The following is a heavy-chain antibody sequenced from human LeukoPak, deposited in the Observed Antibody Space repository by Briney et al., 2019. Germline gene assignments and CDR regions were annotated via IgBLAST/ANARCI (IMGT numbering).Heavy chain of an antibody. CDR3: ARASRGGRGVINLQQSYYLDY. CDR1: GYNFTSYD. Sequence: ASVKVSCKASGYNFTSYDINWVRQATGQGLEWMGWMNPNSGNTGYAQKFQGRVTITRNTSISTAYMELSSLRSEDTALYYCARASRGGRGVINLQQSYYLDYWGHGTLVTVSS. V-gene: IGHV1-8*03. D-gene: IGHD3-10*01. J-gene: IGHJ4*01. CDR2: MNPNSGNT.